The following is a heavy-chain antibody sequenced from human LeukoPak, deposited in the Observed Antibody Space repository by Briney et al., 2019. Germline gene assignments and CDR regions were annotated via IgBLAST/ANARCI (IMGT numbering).Heavy chain of an antibody. D-gene: IGHD5-18*01. J-gene: IGHJ4*02. V-gene: IGHV3-7*01. CDR2: IKQDGSEK. CDR3: AREWIQLWLRSFDY. Sequence: PGGSLRLSCAASGFTFSSYWMSWVRQAPGKGLEWVANIKQDGSEKYYVDSVKGRFTISRDNAKNSLYLQMNSLRAEDTAVYYCAREWIQLWLRSFDYWGQGTLVTVSS. CDR1: GFTFSSYW.